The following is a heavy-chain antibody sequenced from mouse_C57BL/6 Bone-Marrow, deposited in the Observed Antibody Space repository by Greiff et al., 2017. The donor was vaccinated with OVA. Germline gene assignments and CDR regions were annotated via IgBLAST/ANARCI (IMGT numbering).Heavy chain of an antibody. Sequence: EVNVVESGGGLVKPGGSLKLSCAASGFTFSSYAMSWVRQTPEKRLEWVATISDGGSYTYYPDNVKGRFTISRDNAKNNLYLQMSHLKSEDTAMYYCARVHDGYYNYAMDYWGQGTSVTVSS. V-gene: IGHV5-4*03. CDR2: ISDGGSYT. CDR1: GFTFSSYA. J-gene: IGHJ4*01. D-gene: IGHD2-3*01. CDR3: ARVHDGYYNYAMDY.